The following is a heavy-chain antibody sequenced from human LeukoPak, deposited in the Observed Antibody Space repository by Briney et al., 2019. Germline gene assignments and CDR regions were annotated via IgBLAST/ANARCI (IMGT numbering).Heavy chain of an antibody. V-gene: IGHV3-30-3*01. CDR3: ASGGPGRISYSGSGSYMAF. CDR2: IVYDGSNK. D-gene: IGHD3-10*01. J-gene: IGHJ4*01. CDR1: GFTFRSHN. Sequence: GGSLRLSCAASGFTFRSHNMHWVRQAPGKGLEWVAVIVYDGSNKFYADAVKGRYTISGDNPENTLYLQMDSLRVEDTAVYYCASGGPGRISYSGSGSYMAFWGQGTLVTVSS.